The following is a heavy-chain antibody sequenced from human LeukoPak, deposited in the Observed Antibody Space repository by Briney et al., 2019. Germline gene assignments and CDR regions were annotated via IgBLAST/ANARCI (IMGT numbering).Heavy chain of an antibody. CDR3: ARGRHYDSSDYYAAFYFDY. Sequence: ASVTVSCKPSGYIFTGYYIHWVRQAPGQGLEWMGCINPDSGSTKDAQKFRGRMTMTRDASTSTAYMELSRLRSDDTSVYYCARGRHYDSSDYYAAFYFDYWGQGTLVTVSS. CDR2: INPDSGST. V-gene: IGHV1-2*02. CDR1: GYIFTGYY. D-gene: IGHD3-22*01. J-gene: IGHJ4*02.